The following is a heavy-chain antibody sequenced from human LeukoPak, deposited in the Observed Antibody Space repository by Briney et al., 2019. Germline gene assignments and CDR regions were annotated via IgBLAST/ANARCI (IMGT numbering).Heavy chain of an antibody. V-gene: IGHV4-30-4*01. CDR1: GGSISGYY. CDR3: ARDRYARVDP. D-gene: IGHD3-16*02. CDR2: IYYSGST. J-gene: IGHJ5*02. Sequence: PSETLSLTCTVSGGSISGYYWSWIRQPPGKGLEWIGYIYYSGSTYYNPSLKSRVTISVDTSKNQFSLKLSSVTAADTAVYYCARDRYARVDPWGQGTLVTVSS.